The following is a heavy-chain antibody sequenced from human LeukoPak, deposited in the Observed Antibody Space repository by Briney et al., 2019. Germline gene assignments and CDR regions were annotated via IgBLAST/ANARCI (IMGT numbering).Heavy chain of an antibody. CDR1: GFSFSSYN. J-gene: IGHJ4*02. CDR3: ASLSLGYSSGFYDY. V-gene: IGHV3-21*01. Sequence: GGSLRLSCAASGFSFSSYNMNWVRQAPGKGLEWVSSISGSSDYIYYADSVKGRFTISRDNAKNSLSLLMTSLRAEDTALYYCASLSLGYSSGFYDYWGQGILVTVSS. D-gene: IGHD6-25*01. CDR2: ISGSSDYI.